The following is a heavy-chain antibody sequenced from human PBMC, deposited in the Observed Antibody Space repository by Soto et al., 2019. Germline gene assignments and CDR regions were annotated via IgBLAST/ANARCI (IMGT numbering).Heavy chain of an antibody. Sequence: SETLSLTCTVSGGSISSGGYYWSWIRQHPGKGLEWIGYIYYSGSTYYNPSLKSRVTISVDTSKNQFSLKLSSVTAADTAVYYCARAFIVVVPATTDWFDPWGQGTLVTVSS. J-gene: IGHJ5*02. D-gene: IGHD2-2*01. CDR3: ARAFIVVVPATTDWFDP. V-gene: IGHV4-31*03. CDR2: IYYSGST. CDR1: GGSISSGGYY.